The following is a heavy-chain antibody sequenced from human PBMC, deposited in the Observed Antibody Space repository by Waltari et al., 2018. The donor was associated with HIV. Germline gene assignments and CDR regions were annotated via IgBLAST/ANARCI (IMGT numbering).Heavy chain of an antibody. CDR2: LSWNSEST. J-gene: IGHJ5*01. Sequence: EVQLVESGGGLVQPGRSLRVSCAASGFTFDDYPMHWVRQAPGKGLEWVSGLSWNSESTDYADSVKGRFIISRDNVKNSLYLQMNSLRIEDTAFYYCAKGGSHLTIFEAWFDSWGQGTLVTVSS. CDR1: GFTFDDYP. V-gene: IGHV3-9*01. CDR3: AKGGSHLTIFEAWFDS. D-gene: IGHD3-3*01.